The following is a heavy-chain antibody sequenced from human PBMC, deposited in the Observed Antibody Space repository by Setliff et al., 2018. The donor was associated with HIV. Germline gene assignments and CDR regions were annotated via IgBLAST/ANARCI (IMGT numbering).Heavy chain of an antibody. CDR3: ARATYYYDSSGYYYKSYYFDY. J-gene: IGHJ4*02. CDR2: IHSSGST. V-gene: IGHV4-61*02. CDR1: GGSISSGSHY. D-gene: IGHD3-22*01. Sequence: SETLSLTCTVSGGSISSGSHYWSWIRQPAGKGLEWIGRIHSSGSTNYNPSLKSRVTTSVDTSKNQFTLKLKSVTAADTAVYYCARATYYYDSSGYYYKSYYFDYRGQGTLVTVSS.